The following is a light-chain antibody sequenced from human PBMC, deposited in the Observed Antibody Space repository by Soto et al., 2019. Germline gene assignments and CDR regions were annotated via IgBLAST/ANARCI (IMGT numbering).Light chain of an antibody. J-gene: IGKJ1*01. V-gene: IGKV3-15*01. CDR1: QIVSSN. Sequence: EIVMTQSPATLSVSPGERATLSCRASQIVSSNLAWYQQKPGQAPRLLIYGASTRATGIPARFSGSGSGTEFTLTISSLQSEDFAVYYCQQYNNWPPVTFGQGTKVDIK. CDR2: GAS. CDR3: QQYNNWPPVT.